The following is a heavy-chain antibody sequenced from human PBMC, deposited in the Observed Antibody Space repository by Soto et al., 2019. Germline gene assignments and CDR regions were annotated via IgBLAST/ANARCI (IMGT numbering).Heavy chain of an antibody. J-gene: IGHJ4*02. CDR1: GYTFTSYG. Sequence: ASVKVSCKASGYTFTSYGISWVRQAPGQGLEWMGWISAYNGNTNYAQKLQGRVTMTTDTSTSTAYMELRSLRSDDTAVYYCARDEYQLLVSSYYYDSSGYPLLDYWGQGTLVTVSS. V-gene: IGHV1-18*01. D-gene: IGHD3-22*01. CDR2: ISAYNGNT. CDR3: ARDEYQLLVSSYYYDSSGYPLLDY.